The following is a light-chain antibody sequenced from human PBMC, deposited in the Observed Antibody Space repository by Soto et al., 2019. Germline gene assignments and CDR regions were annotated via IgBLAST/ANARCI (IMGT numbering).Light chain of an antibody. CDR2: SSN. Sequence: QSVLTQPPSASGTPGQRVTISCSGSSSNIGSNHVYWYQQLPGTAPKLLIYSSNQRPSGVPDRLSGSKSGTSASLAISGLRSEDEADYYCATWGDTLSNPEVVFGGGTKLTV. V-gene: IGLV1-47*02. J-gene: IGLJ3*02. CDR3: ATWGDTLSNPEVV. CDR1: SSNIGSNH.